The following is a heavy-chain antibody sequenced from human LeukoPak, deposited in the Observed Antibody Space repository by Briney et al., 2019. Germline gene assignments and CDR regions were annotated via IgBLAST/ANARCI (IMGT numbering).Heavy chain of an antibody. D-gene: IGHD3-3*01. CDR2: ISGSGGST. J-gene: IGHJ5*02. V-gene: IGHV3-23*01. CDR1: GFTFSSYG. Sequence: PGGSLRLLCAASGFTFSSYGMSWVRQAPGKGLEWVSAISGSGGSTYYADSVKGRFTISRDNAKNTLYLQMNSLRAEDTAVYYCAKSMAVITIFDGLDPWGQGTLVTVSS. CDR3: AKSMAVITIFDGLDP.